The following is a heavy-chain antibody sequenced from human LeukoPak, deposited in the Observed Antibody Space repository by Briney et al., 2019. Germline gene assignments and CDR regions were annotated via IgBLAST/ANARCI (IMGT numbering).Heavy chain of an antibody. D-gene: IGHD6-13*01. J-gene: IGHJ4*02. Sequence: GEPLKISCKGSGYSFTSYWIGWVRQMPGKGLEWMGIIYPGDSDTRYSPSFQGQVTISADKSISTAYLQWSSLKASDTAMYYCARISPIAAAGFFFDYWGQGTLVTVSS. CDR3: ARISPIAAAGFFFDY. V-gene: IGHV5-51*01. CDR1: GYSFTSYW. CDR2: IYPGDSDT.